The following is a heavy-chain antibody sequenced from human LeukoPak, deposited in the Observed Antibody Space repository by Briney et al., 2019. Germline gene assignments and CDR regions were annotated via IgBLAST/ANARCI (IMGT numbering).Heavy chain of an antibody. CDR3: AGGITVTTSIWFDP. J-gene: IGHJ5*02. CDR2: IYYSGST. CDR1: GGSISSSSYY. D-gene: IGHD4-17*01. V-gene: IGHV4-39*01. Sequence: PSETLSLTCTVSGGSISSSSYYWGWIRQPPGKGLEWIGSIYYSGSTYYNPSLKSRVTISVDTSKNQFSLKLSSVTAADTAVYYCAGGITVTTSIWFDPWGQGTLVTVPS.